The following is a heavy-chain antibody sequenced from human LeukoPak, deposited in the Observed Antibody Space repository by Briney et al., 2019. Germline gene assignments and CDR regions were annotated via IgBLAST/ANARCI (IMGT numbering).Heavy chain of an antibody. CDR2: ISAYNGNT. CDR1: GYTFTSYG. V-gene: IGHV1-18*01. Sequence: ASVNVSCKASGYTFTSYGISWVRQAPGQGLEWMGWISAYNGNTNYAQKLQGRVTMTTDTSTSTAYMELRSLRSDDTAVYYCAREWSVATEMDVWGQGTTVTVSS. CDR3: AREWSVATEMDV. J-gene: IGHJ6*02. D-gene: IGHD5-12*01.